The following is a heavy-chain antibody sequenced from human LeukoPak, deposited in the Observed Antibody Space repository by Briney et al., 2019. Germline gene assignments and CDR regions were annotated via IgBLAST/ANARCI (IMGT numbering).Heavy chain of an antibody. J-gene: IGHJ4*02. CDR3: ARDYSRIAAAGTNFDY. D-gene: IGHD6-13*01. CDR1: GFTFSSYS. CDR2: ISSSSSYI. V-gene: IGHV3-21*01. Sequence: PGGSLRLSCAASGFTFSSYSMNWVRQAPGKGLEWVSSISSSSSYIYYADSVKGRFTISRDNAKNSLYLQMNSLRAEDTAVYYCARDYSRIAAAGTNFDYWGQGTLVTVSS.